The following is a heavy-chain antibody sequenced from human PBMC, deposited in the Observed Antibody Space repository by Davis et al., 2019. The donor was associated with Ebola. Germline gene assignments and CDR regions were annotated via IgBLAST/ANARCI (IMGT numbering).Heavy chain of an antibody. J-gene: IGHJ5*02. CDR3: ASDSGLFGVVSREGWFDP. D-gene: IGHD3-3*01. Sequence: GGSLRLSCAASGFTFSTYGMHWVRQAPGKGLEWVAVIWYDGSNNYYADSVKGRFTIARDNSKNTLYLQMNSLRAEDTAVYYCASDSGLFGVVSREGWFDPWGQGTLVTVSS. CDR2: IWYDGSNN. CDR1: GFTFSTYG. V-gene: IGHV3-33*01.